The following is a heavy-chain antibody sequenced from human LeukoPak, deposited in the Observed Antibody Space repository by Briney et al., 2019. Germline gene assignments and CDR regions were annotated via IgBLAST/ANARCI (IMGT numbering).Heavy chain of an antibody. CDR2: IYYSGST. J-gene: IGHJ3*02. Sequence: SETLSLTCTVFGGSISSYYWSWIRQPPGKGLEWIGYIYYSGSTNYNPSLKSRVTISVDTSKNQFSLNLSSVTAADTAVYYCARQRGVTRAFDIWGQGTVVTVSS. CDR1: GGSISSYY. CDR3: ARQRGVTRAFDI. V-gene: IGHV4-59*08. D-gene: IGHD3-10*01.